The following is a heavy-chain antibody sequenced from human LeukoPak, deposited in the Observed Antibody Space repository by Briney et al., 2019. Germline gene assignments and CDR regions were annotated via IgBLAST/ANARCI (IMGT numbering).Heavy chain of an antibody. Sequence: GGSLRLSCAASGFTFGNAWMTWVRQAPGKGLEWIARIKSKSNGGTIDYAAPVKCRFTISRDDSKDTLYLQMNSLKIEDAAVYYCTTVGSSWNFDYWGQGTLVTVSS. D-gene: IGHD6-13*01. CDR3: TTVGSSWNFDY. CDR1: GFTFGNAW. CDR2: IKSKSNGGTI. V-gene: IGHV3-15*01. J-gene: IGHJ4*02.